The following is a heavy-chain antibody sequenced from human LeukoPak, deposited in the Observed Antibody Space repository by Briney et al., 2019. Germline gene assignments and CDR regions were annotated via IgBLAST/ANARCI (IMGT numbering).Heavy chain of an antibody. D-gene: IGHD1-26*01. CDR3: ARVDIVRATTADSDY. CDR2: AYNGNT. Sequence: AYNGNTNYAQKVQGRVTMTTDTSTSTAYMELRSLRSDDTAVYYCARVDIVRATTADSDYWGQGTLVTVSS. V-gene: IGHV1-18*01. J-gene: IGHJ4*02.